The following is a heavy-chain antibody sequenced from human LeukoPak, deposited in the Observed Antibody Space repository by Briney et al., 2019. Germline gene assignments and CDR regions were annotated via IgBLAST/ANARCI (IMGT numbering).Heavy chain of an antibody. V-gene: IGHV3-7*01. CDR2: IKQDGSEK. CDR3: AREPGYSYGTGDAFDI. Sequence: GGSLRLSCAASGFTFSSYWMSWVRQAPGKGLEWVANIKQDGSEKYYVDSVKGRFTISRDNAKNSLYLQMNSLRAEDTAVYYCAREPGYSYGTGDAFDIWAKGQWSPSLQ. J-gene: IGHJ3*02. CDR1: GFTFSSYW. D-gene: IGHD5-18*01.